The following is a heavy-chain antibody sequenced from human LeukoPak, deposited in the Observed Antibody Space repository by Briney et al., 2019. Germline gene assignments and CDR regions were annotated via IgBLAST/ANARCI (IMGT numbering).Heavy chain of an antibody. V-gene: IGHV4-31*03. D-gene: IGHD3-9*01. CDR1: GGSISSGGYY. J-gene: IGHJ3*02. CDR3: ARGTIEDAFHI. Sequence: SETLSLTCTVSGGSISSGGYYWSWIRQDPGKGLEWIGYIYYSGSTYYNPSLKSRVTISVDTSKNQFSLKMSSVTAADTAVYYCARGTIEDAFHIWGQGTMVTVSS. CDR2: IYYSGST.